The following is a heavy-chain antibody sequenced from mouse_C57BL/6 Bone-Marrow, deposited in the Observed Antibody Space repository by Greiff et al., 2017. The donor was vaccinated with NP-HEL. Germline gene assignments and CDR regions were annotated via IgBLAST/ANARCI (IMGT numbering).Heavy chain of an antibody. J-gene: IGHJ4*01. CDR3: ARFPYYYGSSYRAMDY. CDR1: GYTFTDYY. D-gene: IGHD1-1*01. Sequence: QVQLQQSGAELVRPGASVKLSCKASGYTFTDYYINWVKQRPGQGLEWIARIYPGSGNTYYNEKFKGKATLTAEKSSSTAYMQLSSLTSEDSAVYFCARFPYYYGSSYRAMDYWGQGTSVTVSS. CDR2: IYPGSGNT. V-gene: IGHV1-76*01.